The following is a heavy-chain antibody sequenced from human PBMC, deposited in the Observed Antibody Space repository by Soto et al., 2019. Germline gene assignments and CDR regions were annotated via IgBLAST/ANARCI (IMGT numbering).Heavy chain of an antibody. CDR3: ARQSGSSSGPAFDI. CDR1: GGSISSSSYY. Sequence: QLQLQESGPGLVKPSETLSLTCTVSGGSISSSSYYWGWIRQPPGKGLEWIGSIYYSGSTYYNPSLKSRVTISVDTSKNQFSLKLSSVTAADTAVYYCARQSGSSSGPAFDIWGQGTMVTVSS. D-gene: IGHD6-6*01. V-gene: IGHV4-39*01. CDR2: IYYSGST. J-gene: IGHJ3*02.